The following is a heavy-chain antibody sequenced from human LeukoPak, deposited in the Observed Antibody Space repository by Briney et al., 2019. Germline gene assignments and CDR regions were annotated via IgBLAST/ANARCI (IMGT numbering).Heavy chain of an antibody. J-gene: IGHJ5*02. CDR1: GGAISYSSYY. D-gene: IGHD3-22*01. CDR3: ARRDYDSGGHYGPDNWFDP. CDR2: IYYSGNT. Sequence: SETLSLSCSVSGGAISYSSYYSSWLRQHPGKGLEWIGYIYYSGNTYYNPSLKSRVTISVDTSKNQFSLKMSSVTAADTAVYYCARRDYDSGGHYGPDNWFDPWGQGIQVTVSP. V-gene: IGHV4-31*03.